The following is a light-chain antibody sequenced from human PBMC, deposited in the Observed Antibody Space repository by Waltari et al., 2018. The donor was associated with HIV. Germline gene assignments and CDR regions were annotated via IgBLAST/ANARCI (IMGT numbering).Light chain of an antibody. CDR2: EVS. CDR3: SSYAGSKGV. CDR1: SSDVGGYNY. V-gene: IGLV2-8*01. J-gene: IGLJ1*01. Sequence: QSALTQPPSASGSPGQSVTLSCTGTSSDVGGYNYVSWYQQHPGKAPKLMIYEVSKRPSGVPDRFSGSKSGNTASLTVSGLQAEDEADYYCSSYAGSKGVFGTGTKVTVL.